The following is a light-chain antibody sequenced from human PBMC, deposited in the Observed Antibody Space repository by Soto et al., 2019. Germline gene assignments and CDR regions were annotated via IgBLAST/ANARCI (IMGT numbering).Light chain of an antibody. CDR1: NSNVGNNF. Sequence: QSALTQPPSVSAAPGQKITISCSGSNSNVGNNFVSWYQHLPGTAPKLLIYDTNKRPSEIPDRFSGSKPGTSATLGITGLQTGDEADYFCGTWDYSLSAVVFGGGTKVTVL. CDR3: GTWDYSLSAVV. J-gene: IGLJ2*01. V-gene: IGLV1-51*01. CDR2: DTN.